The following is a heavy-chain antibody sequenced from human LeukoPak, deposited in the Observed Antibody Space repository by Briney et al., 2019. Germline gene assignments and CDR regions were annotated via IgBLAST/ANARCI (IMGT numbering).Heavy chain of an antibody. V-gene: IGHV4-39*01. D-gene: IGHD1-1*01. J-gene: IGHJ6*03. Sequence: SETLSLTCSVSGGSISCRSYYWGWIRQPPGKGLEWIGNIYYSGTTRYNASLKSRVTISVDTSKNQFSLEMSSLTAADTAVYYCAGVASTTYYYYMDVWGKGTTVTVSS. CDR3: AGVASTTYYYYMDV. CDR2: IYYSGTT. CDR1: GGSISCRSYY.